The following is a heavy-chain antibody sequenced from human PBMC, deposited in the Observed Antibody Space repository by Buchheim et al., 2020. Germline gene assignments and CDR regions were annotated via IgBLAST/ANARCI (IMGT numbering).Heavy chain of an antibody. Sequence: EVQLVESGGGLVQPGGSLRLSCAASGFTVSSNYMSWVRQAPGKGLEWVSVIYSGGSTYYADSVKGRFTISRDNSKNTLYLQMNSLRAEDTAVYYCASRERDYYCYGMDVWGQGTT. J-gene: IGHJ6*02. CDR1: GFTVSSNY. CDR3: ASRERDYYCYGMDV. V-gene: IGHV3-66*01. CDR2: IYSGGST.